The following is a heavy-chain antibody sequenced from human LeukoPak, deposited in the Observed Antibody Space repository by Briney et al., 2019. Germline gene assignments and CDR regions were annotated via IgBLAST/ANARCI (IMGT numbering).Heavy chain of an antibody. D-gene: IGHD3-16*02. Sequence: PGGSLRLSCAASGFTFSSYSMNWVRQAPGKGLEWVSYISSRSRTIYYADSVKGRFTISRDNAKNSLYLQMNSLRAEDTAVYYCVRHRTASDYWGLGALVTVSS. CDR3: VRHRTASDY. CDR2: ISSRSRTI. V-gene: IGHV3-48*01. CDR1: GFTFSSYS. J-gene: IGHJ4*02.